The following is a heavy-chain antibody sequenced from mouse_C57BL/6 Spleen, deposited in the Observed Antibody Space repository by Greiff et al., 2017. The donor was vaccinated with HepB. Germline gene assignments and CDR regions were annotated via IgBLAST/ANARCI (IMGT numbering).Heavy chain of an antibody. D-gene: IGHD1-1*01. CDR2: IYPGDGDT. J-gene: IGHJ1*03. Sequence: QVQLQQSGAELVKPGASVKISCKASGYAFSSYWMNWVKQRPGKGLEWIGQIYPGDGDTNYNGKFKGKATLTADKSSSTAYMQLSSLTYEDSAVYFCARSSLIYYYGSRDCYFDVWGTGTTVTVSS. CDR1: GYAFSSYW. CDR3: ARSSLIYYYGSRDCYFDV. V-gene: IGHV1-80*01.